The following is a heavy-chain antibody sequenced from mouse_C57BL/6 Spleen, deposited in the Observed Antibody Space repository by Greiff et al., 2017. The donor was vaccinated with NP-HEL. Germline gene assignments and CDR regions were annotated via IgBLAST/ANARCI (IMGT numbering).Heavy chain of an antibody. J-gene: IGHJ2*01. D-gene: IGHD1-2*01. CDR3: ARTARIKY. CDR1: GYSITSGYG. CDR2: ISYSGST. Sequence: EVQLQQSGPGLVKPSQSLSLTCTVTGYSITSGYGWNWIRQFPGNKLEWMGYISYSGSTNYIPSLKSRISITRDTSKNQFFLQLNSVTTEDTATYYCARTARIKYWGQGTTLTVSS. V-gene: IGHV3-2*02.